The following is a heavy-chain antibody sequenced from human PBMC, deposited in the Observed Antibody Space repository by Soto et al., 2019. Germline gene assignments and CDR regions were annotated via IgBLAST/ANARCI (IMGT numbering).Heavy chain of an antibody. CDR1: GSSISPFY. Sequence: SETLSLTCTVSGSSISPFYWSWIRQPPGKGLEWIGYIYYTGSTKYNPSLKSRVTLSLGTSRNQLSLKVSSVTAADTAVYYCTRVGGYYGDYPNFDYWGPGTLVTVSS. CDR3: TRVGGYYGDYPNFDY. D-gene: IGHD4-17*01. J-gene: IGHJ4*02. CDR2: IYYTGST. V-gene: IGHV4-59*01.